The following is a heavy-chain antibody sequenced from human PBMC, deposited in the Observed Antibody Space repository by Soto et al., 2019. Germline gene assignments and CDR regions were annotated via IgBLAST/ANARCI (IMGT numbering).Heavy chain of an antibody. V-gene: IGHV4-59*01. CDR1: GGSISSYY. CDR3: ARGRDSSSWPNWFDP. CDR2: IYYSGST. Sequence: SSETLSLTCTVSGGSISSYYWSWIRQPPGKGLEWIGYIYYSGSTNYNPSLKSRVTISVDTSKNQFSLKLSSVTAADTAVYYCARGRDSSSWPNWFDPWGQGTLVTVSS. D-gene: IGHD6-13*01. J-gene: IGHJ5*02.